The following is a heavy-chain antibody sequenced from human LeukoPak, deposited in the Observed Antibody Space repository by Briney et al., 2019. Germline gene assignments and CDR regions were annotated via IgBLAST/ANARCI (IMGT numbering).Heavy chain of an antibody. CDR3: ARKTDSGGQGDY. CDR1: GFTVRRNC. J-gene: IGHJ4*02. V-gene: IGHV3-66*01. CDR2: IYSGGNT. D-gene: IGHD3-22*01. Sequence: GGSLRLSCAASGFTVRRNCMSLVRQAPGKGLECVSVIYSGGNTYYTDSVKGRFTISRDNSKNTLYLQMNSLRAEDTAVYYCARKTDSGGQGDYGGPGTLVTVSS.